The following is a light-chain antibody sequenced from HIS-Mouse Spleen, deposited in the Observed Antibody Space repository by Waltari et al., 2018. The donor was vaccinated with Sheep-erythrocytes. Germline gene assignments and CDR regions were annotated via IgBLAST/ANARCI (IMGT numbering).Light chain of an antibody. J-gene: IGLJ3*02. CDR3: CSYAGSSTPWV. CDR2: AGS. Sequence: QSALTQPASVSGSPGQSITIPCTGTSSDVGSYNLFSWYQQHPAKAPKLMIYAGSKRPSGVSNSFSGSKSGNTASLTISGLQAEDEADYYCCSYAGSSTPWVFGGGTKLTVL. CDR1: SSDVGSYNL. V-gene: IGLV2-23*01.